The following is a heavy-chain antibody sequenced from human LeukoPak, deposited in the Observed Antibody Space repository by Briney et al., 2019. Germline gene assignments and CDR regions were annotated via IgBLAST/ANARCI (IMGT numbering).Heavy chain of an antibody. Sequence: SETLSLTCTVSGISINPYYWTWIRQPAGKGLEWFGRIIYTTGSTNYNPSLSSRVTMSVDTSKNQISLKLTYVTAADTAMYYCMRDGPSWGLLWGLGTLVTVSS. J-gene: IGHJ4*02. CDR2: IIYTTGST. CDR1: GISINPYY. CDR3: MRDGPSWGLL. V-gene: IGHV4-4*07. D-gene: IGHD3-16*01.